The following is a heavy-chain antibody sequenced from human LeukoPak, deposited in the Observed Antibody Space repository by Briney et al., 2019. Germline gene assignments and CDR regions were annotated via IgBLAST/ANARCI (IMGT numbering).Heavy chain of an antibody. V-gene: IGHV3-48*02. J-gene: IGHJ4*02. CDR2: ISSSSTTI. CDR1: GFTFSDYS. CDR3: ARERVIAAAGDGFDS. D-gene: IGHD2-21*01. Sequence: GGSLRLSCAASGFTFSDYSMNWVRQAPGKGLEWVSYISSSSTTIFYADSVKGRFTISRDNAKNSLFLQMNGLRDEDTALYYRARERVIAAAGDGFDSWGQGTLVTVSS.